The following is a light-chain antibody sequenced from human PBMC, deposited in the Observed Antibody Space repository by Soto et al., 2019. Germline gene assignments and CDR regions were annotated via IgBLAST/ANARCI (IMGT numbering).Light chain of an antibody. V-gene: IGLV1-40*01. CDR1: SSNIGAGYD. Sequence: QSVLTQPPSVSGAPGQRVTISCTGSSSNIGAGYDVHWYQQLPGTAPKLLIYGNSNRPSGVPDRFSDSKSGTSASLAITGLQADDEADYYCQSYDASLSGRVVFGGGTQLTVL. CDR3: QSYDASLSGRVV. J-gene: IGLJ2*01. CDR2: GNS.